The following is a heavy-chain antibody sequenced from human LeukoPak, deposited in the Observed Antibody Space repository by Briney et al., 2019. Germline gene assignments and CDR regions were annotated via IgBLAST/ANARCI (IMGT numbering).Heavy chain of an antibody. Sequence: PGGSLRLSCAASGFTFSSYWMSWVRQAPGKGLEWVANIKQDGSEKYYVDSVKGRFTISRDNAKNSLYLQMNSLRVEDTAVYYCARERGYSSSAFEIWGQGTMVTVSS. V-gene: IGHV3-7*01. CDR3: ARERGYSSSAFEI. J-gene: IGHJ3*02. CDR1: GFTFSSYW. D-gene: IGHD5-18*01. CDR2: IKQDGSEK.